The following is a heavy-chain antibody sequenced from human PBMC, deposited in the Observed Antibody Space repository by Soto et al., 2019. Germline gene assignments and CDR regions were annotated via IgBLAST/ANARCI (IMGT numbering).Heavy chain of an antibody. J-gene: IGHJ3*02. V-gene: IGHV3-30-3*01. CDR3: AREGIEAAGIYAAFAI. CDR1: GFTFSSYA. D-gene: IGHD6-13*01. CDR2: ISYDGSNK. Sequence: PGGSLRLSCAASGFTFSSYAMHWVRQAPGKGLEWVAVISYDGSNKYYADPVKGRFTISRDNSKNTLYLQMNSLRAEDTAVYYCAREGIEAAGIYAAFAIWGQGTMVTVSS.